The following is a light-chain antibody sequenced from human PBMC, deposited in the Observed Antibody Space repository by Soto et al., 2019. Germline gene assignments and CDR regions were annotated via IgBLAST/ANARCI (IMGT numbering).Light chain of an antibody. Sequence: EIVLTQSPGTLSLSPGERASLSCRASQSVAKNYLAWYQQKPGQALRLLISGASSRATCIPDRFSGSGSGTDFTLTVSRLEAEDFAVYFCQQYASSPLTFGGGTRVEIK. CDR3: QQYASSPLT. CDR2: GAS. V-gene: IGKV3-20*01. CDR1: QSVAKNY. J-gene: IGKJ4*01.